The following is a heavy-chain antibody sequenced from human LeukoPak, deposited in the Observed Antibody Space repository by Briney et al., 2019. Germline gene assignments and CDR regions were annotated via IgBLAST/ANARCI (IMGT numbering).Heavy chain of an antibody. CDR2: IIPILGIA. D-gene: IGHD6-6*01. V-gene: IGHV1-69*04. J-gene: IGHJ5*02. Sequence: EASVKVSCKASGGTFSSYAISWVRQAPGQGLEWMGRIIPILGIANYAQKFQGRVTITADKSTSTACMELSSLRSEDTAVYYCARDPVEYSSSSGWFDPWGQGTLVTVSS. CDR1: GGTFSSYA. CDR3: ARDPVEYSSSSGWFDP.